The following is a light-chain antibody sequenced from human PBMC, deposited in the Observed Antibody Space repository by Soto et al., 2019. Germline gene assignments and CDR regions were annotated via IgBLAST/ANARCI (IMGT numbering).Light chain of an antibody. CDR2: RAS. J-gene: IGKJ1*01. CDR3: QQYQNLWT. Sequence: IQMTQSPATLSGSAGERATLSCRASQTIYSNVAWYQQRPGQAPRLLIYRASARATGIPARFSGSGSGTEFTLTIGSLKSEDSAVYYCQQYQNLWTFGQGTKVDIK. V-gene: IGKV3-15*01. CDR1: QTIYSN.